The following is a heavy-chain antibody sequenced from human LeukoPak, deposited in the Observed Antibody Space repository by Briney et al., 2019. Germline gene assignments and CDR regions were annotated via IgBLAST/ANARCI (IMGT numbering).Heavy chain of an antibody. V-gene: IGHV4-39*07. CDR2: IYYSGST. CDR3: ARGGKLTTVTTIPRGGLRGWFDP. J-gene: IGHJ5*02. CDR1: GGSISSSSYY. D-gene: IGHD4-17*01. Sequence: SETLSLTCTVSGGSISSSSYYWGWIRQPPGKGLEWIGSIYYSGSTYYNPSLKSRVTISVDTSKNQFSLKLSSVTAADTAVYYYARGGKLTTVTTIPRGGLRGWFDPWGQGTLVTVSS.